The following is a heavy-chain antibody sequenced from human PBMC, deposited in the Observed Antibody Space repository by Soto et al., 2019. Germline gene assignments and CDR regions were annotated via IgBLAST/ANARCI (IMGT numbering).Heavy chain of an antibody. CDR2: ISAYNGNT. D-gene: IGHD3-22*01. Sequence: ASVKVSCKTSGYTFSSYGISWVRQAPGQGLEWMGWISAYNGNTNYAQKPQGRVTMTTDTSTSTAYMELRSLRSDDTAVYYCARADSSGYFPPFDYWGQGTLVTVSS. V-gene: IGHV1-18*01. CDR1: GYTFSSYG. J-gene: IGHJ4*02. CDR3: ARADSSGYFPPFDY.